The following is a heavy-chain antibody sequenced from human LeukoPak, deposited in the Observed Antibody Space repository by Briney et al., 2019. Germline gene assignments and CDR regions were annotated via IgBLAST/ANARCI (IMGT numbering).Heavy chain of an antibody. V-gene: IGHV4-61*02. Sequence: SETLSLTCTVSGGSISSGSYYWSWIRQPAGKGLEWIGRIYTSGSTNYNPSLKSRVTISVDTSKNQLSLKLSSVTAADTAVYYCARVVSSGSFDYWGQGTLVTVSS. CDR3: ARVVSSGSFDY. CDR2: IYTSGST. J-gene: IGHJ4*02. CDR1: GGSISSGSYY. D-gene: IGHD3-10*01.